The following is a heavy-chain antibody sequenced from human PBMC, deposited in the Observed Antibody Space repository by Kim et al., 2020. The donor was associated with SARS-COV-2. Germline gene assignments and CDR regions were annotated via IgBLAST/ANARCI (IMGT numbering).Heavy chain of an antibody. J-gene: IGHJ4*02. CDR3: TTVITFGGVIVAFDY. Sequence: GGSLRLSCAASGFTFSNAWMSWVRQAPGKGLEWVGRIKSKTDGGTTDYAAPVKGRFTISRDDSKNTLYLQMNSLKTEDTAVYYCTTVITFGGVIVAFDYWGQGTLVTVSS. V-gene: IGHV3-15*01. D-gene: IGHD3-16*02. CDR2: IKSKTDGGTT. CDR1: GFTFSNAW.